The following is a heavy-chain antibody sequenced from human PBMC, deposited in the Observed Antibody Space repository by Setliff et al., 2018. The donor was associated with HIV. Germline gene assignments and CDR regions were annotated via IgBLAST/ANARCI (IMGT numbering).Heavy chain of an antibody. D-gene: IGHD3-10*01. CDR2: IYHSGST. J-gene: IGHJ4*02. CDR3: ARQPWFGELSYFDY. Sequence: PSETLSLTCAVSGGSISSGGYSWSWIRQPPGKGLEWIGYIYHSGSTYYNPSLKSRVTISVDRSKNQFSLKLSSVTAADTAVYYCARQPWFGELSYFDYWGQGTLVTV. V-gene: IGHV4-30-2*01. CDR1: GGSISSGGYS.